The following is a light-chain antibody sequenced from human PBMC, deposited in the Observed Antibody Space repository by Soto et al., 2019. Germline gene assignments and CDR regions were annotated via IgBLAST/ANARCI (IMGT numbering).Light chain of an antibody. CDR2: GAS. CDR3: QQGHSTLLS. Sequence: DIEMTQSPPSLSASVGDRVTITCRASQSISTYLNWYQQKGGKAPKLLIHGASSLQSGVPLRFSGSGSGTDFTLTISSLQPEDFATYYCQQGHSTLLSFGGGTKVELK. CDR1: QSISTY. J-gene: IGKJ4*01. V-gene: IGKV1-39*01.